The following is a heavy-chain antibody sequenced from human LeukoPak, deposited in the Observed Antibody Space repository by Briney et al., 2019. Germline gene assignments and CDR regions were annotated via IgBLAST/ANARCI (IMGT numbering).Heavy chain of an antibody. CDR1: GYSISSGYY. D-gene: IGHD2-15*01. CDR3: ARGRIVVVVAAMGWFDP. V-gene: IGHV4-38-2*02. Sequence: SETLSLTCTVSGYSISSGYYWGWIRQPPGKGLEWIGSIYHNGSTNYNPSLKSRVTISVDTSKNQFSLKLSSVTAADTAVYYCARGRIVVVVAAMGWFDPWGQGTLVTVSS. J-gene: IGHJ5*02. CDR2: IYHNGST.